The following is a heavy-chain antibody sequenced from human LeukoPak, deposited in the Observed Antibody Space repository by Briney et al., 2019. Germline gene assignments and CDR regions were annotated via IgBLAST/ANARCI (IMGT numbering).Heavy chain of an antibody. V-gene: IGHV3-23*01. CDR2: ISGSGGST. CDR1: GFTFTNYA. D-gene: IGHD6-6*01. CDR3: AKALTLIAARYFDY. J-gene: IGHJ4*02. Sequence: GGSLRLSCAASGFTFTNYAMSWVRQAPGKGLEWVSTISGSGGSTYYADSVKGRFTISRDNAKNTLYLQMNSLRAEDTAVYYCAKALTLIAARYFDYWGQGTLVTVSS.